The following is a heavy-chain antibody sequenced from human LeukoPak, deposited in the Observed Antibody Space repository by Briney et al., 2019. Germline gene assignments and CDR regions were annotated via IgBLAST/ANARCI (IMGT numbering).Heavy chain of an antibody. V-gene: IGHV3-43*02. J-gene: IGHJ4*02. CDR1: GFTFDDYA. D-gene: IGHD3-9*01. Sequence: GGSLRLSCAASGFTFDDYAMHWVRQAPGKGLEWVSLISGDGEYTYYADSVRGRFTISRDNSRNSLYLQMNSLRTEDSALYYCARPLLIHDCLSSTADYWGQGTLVTVSS. CDR2: ISGDGEYT. CDR3: ARPLLIHDCLSSTADY.